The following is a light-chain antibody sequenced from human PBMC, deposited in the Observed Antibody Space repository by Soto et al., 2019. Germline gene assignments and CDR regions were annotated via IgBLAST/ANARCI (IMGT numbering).Light chain of an antibody. CDR1: HDVSIF. CDR3: QQRSTWLYT. Sequence: EILLAQSPATLSLSPGARATLSCKPSHDVSIFLAWYQQKPGQAPRLLIHDASNRATGVPARFSGSGSGRDFTLTITSLEPEDFAVYYCQQRSTWLYTFGQGTKLEI. CDR2: DAS. V-gene: IGKV3-11*02. J-gene: IGKJ2*01.